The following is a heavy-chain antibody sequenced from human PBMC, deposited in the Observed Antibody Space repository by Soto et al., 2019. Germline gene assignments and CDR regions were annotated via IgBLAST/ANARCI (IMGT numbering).Heavy chain of an antibody. CDR2: ISGSGGST. Sequence: EVQLLESGGGLVQPGGSLRLSCAASGFTFSSYAMSWVRQAPGKGLEWVSAISGSGGSTYYADSVKGRFTISRDNSKNTLYLQMKSLRAEDTAVYYCAKDRRVWGSGSYHDYWGQGTLVTVSS. CDR3: AKDRRVWGSGSYHDY. D-gene: IGHD3-10*01. CDR1: GFTFSSYA. J-gene: IGHJ4*02. V-gene: IGHV3-23*01.